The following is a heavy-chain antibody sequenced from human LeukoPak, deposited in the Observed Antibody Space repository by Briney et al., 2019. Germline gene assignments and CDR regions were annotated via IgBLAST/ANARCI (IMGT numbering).Heavy chain of an antibody. D-gene: IGHD3-16*01. CDR2: ISGSGGST. CDR3: AKVGRGGGFSFYAFDI. V-gene: IGHV3-23*01. CDR1: GFTFSSYA. J-gene: IGHJ3*02. Sequence: PGGSLRLSCAASGFTFSSYAMSWVRQAPGKGLEWVSAISGSGGSTYYADSVKGRFTISRDNSKNTLYLQMNSLRAEDTAVYYCAKVGRGGGFSFYAFDIWGQGTMVTVSS.